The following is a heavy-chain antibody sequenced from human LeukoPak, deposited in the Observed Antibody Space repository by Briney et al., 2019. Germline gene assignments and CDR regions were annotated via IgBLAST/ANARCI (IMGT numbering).Heavy chain of an antibody. CDR3: ARCPVGLFDY. CDR1: GGSFSGYY. Sequence: SETLSLTCAVYGGSFSGYYWSWIRQPPGKGLEWIGEINHSGSTNYNPSLKSRVTISVDTSKNQFSLKLSSVTAADTAVYYCARCPVGLFDYWGQGTLVTVSS. V-gene: IGHV4-34*01. J-gene: IGHJ4*02. CDR2: INHSGST.